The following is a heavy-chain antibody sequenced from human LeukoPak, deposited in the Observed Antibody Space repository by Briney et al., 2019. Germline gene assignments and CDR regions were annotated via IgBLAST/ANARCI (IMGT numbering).Heavy chain of an antibody. CDR2: ISYDGSNK. CDR3: ARADYYGSGSYNSWFDP. J-gene: IGHJ5*02. CDR1: GFTFSSYA. Sequence: GSLRLSCAASGFTFSSYAMHWVRQAPGRGLEWVAVISYDGSNKYYADSVKGRFTISRDNSENTLYLQMNSLRAEDTAVYYCARADYYGSGSYNSWFDPWGQGTLVTVSS. D-gene: IGHD3-10*01. V-gene: IGHV3-30-3*01.